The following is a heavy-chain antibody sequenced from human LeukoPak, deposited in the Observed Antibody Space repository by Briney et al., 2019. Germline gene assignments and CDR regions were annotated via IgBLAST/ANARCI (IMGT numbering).Heavy chain of an antibody. V-gene: IGHV3-7*01. CDR2: TEPDGTAE. CDR1: GFTFRNYW. Sequence: GGSLRLSCAASGFTFRNYWMGWVRQAPGKGLEWVANTEPDGTAEYYADSVRGRFTTSRDNANNFLYLQMNSLRGEDTAVYYCVRDGGLHTSFDYWGQGTLVTVSS. D-gene: IGHD2-15*01. CDR3: VRDGGLHTSFDY. J-gene: IGHJ4*02.